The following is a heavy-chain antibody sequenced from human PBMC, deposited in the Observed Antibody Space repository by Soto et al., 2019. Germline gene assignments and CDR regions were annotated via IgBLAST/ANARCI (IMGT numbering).Heavy chain of an antibody. CDR3: ARDGSGSDAVGFDP. D-gene: IGHD5-12*01. CDR1: GGSISSGGYY. V-gene: IGHV4-31*03. J-gene: IGHJ5*02. Sequence: QVQLQETGPGLVKPSQTLYLTCTVSGGSISSGGYYWSWIRHLPGRGLEWIGYIYHTGSTHYNPSLQSRLTLSVDPSTNHFSLKLNSVTAADTAVYYCARDGSGSDAVGFDPWGQGTLVTVSS. CDR2: IYHTGST.